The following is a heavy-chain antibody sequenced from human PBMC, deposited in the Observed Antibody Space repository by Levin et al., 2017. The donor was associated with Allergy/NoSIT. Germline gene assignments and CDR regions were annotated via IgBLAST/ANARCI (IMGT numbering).Heavy chain of an antibody. J-gene: IGHJ4*02. CDR2: IYNSGST. D-gene: IGHD3-16*01. CDR1: GASISSGY. CDR3: EGAGGY. V-gene: IGHV4-59*01. Sequence: MASETLSLTCTVSGASISSGYWSWYRQPPGKGLYWIGYIYNSGSTNYNPSLKSRVTISGDTSKNQFSLKMSSVTAADTAVYYCEGAGGYWGQGTLVAVSS.